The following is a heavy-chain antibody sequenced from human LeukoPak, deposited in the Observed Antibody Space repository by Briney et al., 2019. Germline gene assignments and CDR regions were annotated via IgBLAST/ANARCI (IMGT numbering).Heavy chain of an antibody. CDR2: TYYRSKWYN. Sequence: SQTLSLTCAISGDSVSSNSAAWNWITQSPSRGLEWLGKTYYRSKWYNGYAVSVKSRVTINPDPSKNQFPLQLNSVTPEDTAVYYCARDTGYSSSWSDNWFDPWGQGTLVTVSS. CDR1: GDSVSSNSAA. CDR3: ARDTGYSSSWSDNWFDP. J-gene: IGHJ5*02. V-gene: IGHV6-1*01. D-gene: IGHD6-13*01.